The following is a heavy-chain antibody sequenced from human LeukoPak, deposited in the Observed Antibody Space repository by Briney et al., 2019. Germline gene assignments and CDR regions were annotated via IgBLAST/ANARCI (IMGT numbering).Heavy chain of an antibody. CDR3: ARCHPKQQLAYFDY. CDR1: GYTFTGYY. J-gene: IGHJ4*02. CDR2: INPNSGGT. V-gene: IGHV1-2*06. D-gene: IGHD6-13*01. Sequence: ASVKVSCKASGYTFTGYYMHWVRQAPGQGLEWMGRINPNSGGTNYAQKFQGRVTMTRDTSISTAYMELSRLRSDDTAVYYCARCHPKQQLAYFDYWGQGSLVTVSS.